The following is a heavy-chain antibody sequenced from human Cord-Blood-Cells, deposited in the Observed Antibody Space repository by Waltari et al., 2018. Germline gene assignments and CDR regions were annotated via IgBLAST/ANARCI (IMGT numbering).Heavy chain of an antibody. J-gene: IGHJ3*02. CDR1: GGSISSSSYY. CDR2: IYYSVGT. Sequence: QLQLQESGPGLVKPSETLSLTCTVSGGSISSSSYYWGWIRQPPGKGLEWIGSIYYSVGTYYNPSLKSRVTISVDTSKNQFSLKLSSVTAADTAVYYCARQILGYCSSTSCYVDAFDIWGQGTMVTVSS. D-gene: IGHD2-2*01. V-gene: IGHV4-39*01. CDR3: ARQILGYCSSTSCYVDAFDI.